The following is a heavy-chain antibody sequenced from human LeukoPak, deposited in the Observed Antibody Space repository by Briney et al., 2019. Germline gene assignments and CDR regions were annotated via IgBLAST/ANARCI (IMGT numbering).Heavy chain of an antibody. CDR3: ARVTMVRGVTPESWFDP. CDR2: ISAYNCNT. CDR1: GYTFTSYG. V-gene: IGHV1-18*01. D-gene: IGHD3-10*01. J-gene: IGHJ5*02. Sequence: ASVTVSCKASGYTFTSYGISWVRQAPGQGLEWMGWISAYNCNTNYAQKLQGRVTMTTDTSTSTAYMELRSLRSDDTAVYYCARVTMVRGVTPESWFDPWGQGTLVTVSS.